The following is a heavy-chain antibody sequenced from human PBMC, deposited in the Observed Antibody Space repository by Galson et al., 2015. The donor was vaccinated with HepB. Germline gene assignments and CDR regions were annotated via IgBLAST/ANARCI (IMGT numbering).Heavy chain of an antibody. Sequence: SLRLSCAASGFAVIANYMTWVRQAPGKGLEWVAVIYSGGNTYYADSVKGRFTISRDNSNNALYLQMNSLRVEDTAVYYCARGDSYGYGGYFDYWGQGTLVTVSS. V-gene: IGHV3-53*01. CDR2: IYSGGNT. CDR3: ARGDSYGYGGYFDY. CDR1: GFAVIANY. J-gene: IGHJ4*02. D-gene: IGHD5-18*01.